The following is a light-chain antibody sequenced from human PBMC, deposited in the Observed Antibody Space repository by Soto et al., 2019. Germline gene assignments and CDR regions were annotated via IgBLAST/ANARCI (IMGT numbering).Light chain of an antibody. CDR2: DAS. CDR1: QSVSSSY. Sequence: EIVLTQSPGTLSLSPGERATLSCRASQSVSSSYLAWYQQKPGQAPRLLIYDASNRATGIPARFSGSGSGTDFTLTISSLEPEDFAVYYCQQRSNWPLPLTFGGGTKVDIK. CDR3: QQRSNWPLPLT. V-gene: IGKV3D-20*02. J-gene: IGKJ4*01.